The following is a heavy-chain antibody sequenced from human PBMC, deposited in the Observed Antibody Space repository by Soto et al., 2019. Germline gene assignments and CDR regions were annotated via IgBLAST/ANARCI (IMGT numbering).Heavy chain of an antibody. CDR2: ISWNSGSI. D-gene: IGHD6-6*01. Sequence: GGSLRLSCAAPGFTFDDYAMHWVRQAPGKGLEWVSGISWNSGSIGYADSVKGRFTISRDNAKNSLYLQMNSLRAEDTALYYCAKDHSSSSWRYFDYWGQGTLVTVSS. V-gene: IGHV3-9*01. CDR3: AKDHSSSSWRYFDY. CDR1: GFTFDDYA. J-gene: IGHJ4*02.